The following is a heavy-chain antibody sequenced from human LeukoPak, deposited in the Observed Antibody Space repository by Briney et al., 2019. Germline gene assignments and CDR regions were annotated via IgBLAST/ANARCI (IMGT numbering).Heavy chain of an antibody. D-gene: IGHD6-6*01. J-gene: IGHJ4*02. CDR3: AGTSRKYSSSSTFDY. Sequence: PSETLSLTCTVSGGSISSYYWSWIRQPPGKVLEWIGYIYYSGSTNYNPSLKSRVTISVDTSKNQFSLKLSSVTAADRAVYHCAGTSRKYSSSSTFDYWGQGTLVTVSS. CDR2: IYYSGST. CDR1: GGSISSYY. V-gene: IGHV4-59*01.